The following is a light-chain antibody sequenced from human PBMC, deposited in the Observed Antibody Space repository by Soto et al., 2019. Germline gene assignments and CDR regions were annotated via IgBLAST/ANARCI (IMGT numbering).Light chain of an antibody. CDR2: DAS. Sequence: DIQMTQSPSTLSASVGDRVTITCRASQSVSTWLAWYQQKPGKAPKLLIYDASSLESGAPSRFSGSGSGTEFTLTISSLQPDDFATYYCQQYKSFSWTFGQGTKV. CDR1: QSVSTW. J-gene: IGKJ1*01. CDR3: QQYKSFSWT. V-gene: IGKV1-5*01.